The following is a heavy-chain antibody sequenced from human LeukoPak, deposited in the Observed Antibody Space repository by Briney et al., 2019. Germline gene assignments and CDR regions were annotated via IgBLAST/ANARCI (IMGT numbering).Heavy chain of an antibody. J-gene: IGHJ6*03. D-gene: IGHD2-8*02. V-gene: IGHV3-43D*03. CDR3: AKTAFSGSDYDYYMDV. Sequence: PGGSLRLSCAASGFNFDDYAMHWVRRAPGKGLEWVSLISWDGGSTYYADSVKGRFTISRDNSKNSLYLQMNSLRAEDTALYYCAKTAFSGSDYDYYMDVWGKGTTVTVSS. CDR2: ISWDGGST. CDR1: GFNFDDYA.